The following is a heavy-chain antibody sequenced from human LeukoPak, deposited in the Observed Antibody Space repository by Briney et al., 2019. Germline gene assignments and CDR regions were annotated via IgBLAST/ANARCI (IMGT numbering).Heavy chain of an antibody. Sequence: GGSLRLSCAASGFTFSSYWMSWVRQAPGKGLEWVANIKQDGSEKYYVDSVKGGFTISRDNAKNSLYLQMNSLRAEDTAVYYCARDGDCSSTSCYTGTIDYWGQGTLVTVSS. CDR1: GFTFSSYW. CDR2: IKQDGSEK. D-gene: IGHD2-2*02. J-gene: IGHJ4*02. V-gene: IGHV3-7*01. CDR3: ARDGDCSSTSCYTGTIDY.